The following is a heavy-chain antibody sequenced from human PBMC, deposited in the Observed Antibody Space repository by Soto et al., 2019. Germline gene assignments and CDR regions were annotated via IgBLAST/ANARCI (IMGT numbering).Heavy chain of an antibody. V-gene: IGHV4-31*03. J-gene: IGHJ6*03. D-gene: IGHD3-9*01. CDR2: IYYSGST. CDR3: ARVRKTYYDILTGGAYYSYYYRDV. CDR1: GGSISSGGYY. Sequence: QVQLQESGQGLVKPSQTLSLTCTVSGGSISSGGYYWSWIRQHPGKGLEWIGYIYYSGSTYYNPSLKSRVTISVDTSKNQCFLKLSSVTAADTAVYYCARVRKTYYDILTGGAYYSYYYRDVWGKGTTVTVYS.